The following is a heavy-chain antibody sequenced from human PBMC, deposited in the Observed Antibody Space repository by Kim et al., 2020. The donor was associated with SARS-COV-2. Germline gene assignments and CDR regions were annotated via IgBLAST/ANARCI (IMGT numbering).Heavy chain of an antibody. CDR3: ARGSAVVRGAHFDY. Sequence: SETLSRTFAVSGGSISSGGYSWSWIRQPPGKGLEWIGYIYYSGSTYYNPSLKSRVTISVDRSKNQFSLKLSSVTAADTAVYYCARGSAVVRGAHFDYWG. CDR1: GGSISSGGYS. J-gene: IGHJ4*01. D-gene: IGHD3-10*01. V-gene: IGHV4-30-2*01. CDR2: IYYSGST.